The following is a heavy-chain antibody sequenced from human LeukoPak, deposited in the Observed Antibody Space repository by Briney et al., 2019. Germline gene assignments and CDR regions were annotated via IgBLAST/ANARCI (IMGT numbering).Heavy chain of an antibody. J-gene: IGHJ4*02. CDR1: GFTFSSFW. CDR3: ADLLGYCSGGRCYPPRR. Sequence: GGSLRLSCAASGFTFSSFWMSWVRQAPGKGLEWVANIKQDGSEKYYVDSVKGRFTISRDNAKNSLYLQMNSLRAEDTAVYYCADLLGYCSGGRCYPPRRWGQGTLVTVFS. CDR2: IKQDGSEK. D-gene: IGHD2-15*01. V-gene: IGHV3-7*01.